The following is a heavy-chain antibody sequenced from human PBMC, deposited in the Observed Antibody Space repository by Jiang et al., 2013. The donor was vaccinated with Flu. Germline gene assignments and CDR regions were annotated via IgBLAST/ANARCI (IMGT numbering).Heavy chain of an antibody. Sequence: GAEVKKPGASVKVSCKASGYTFTSYGISWVRQAPGQGLEWMGWISAYNGNTNYAQKLQGRVTMTTDTSTSTAYMELRSLRSDDTAVYYCARSLLGPIRDGYNFWGQGTLVTVSS. V-gene: IGHV1-18*01. J-gene: IGHJ4*02. CDR2: ISAYNGNT. CDR3: ARSLLGPIRDGYNF. D-gene: IGHD5-24*01. CDR1: GYTFTSYG.